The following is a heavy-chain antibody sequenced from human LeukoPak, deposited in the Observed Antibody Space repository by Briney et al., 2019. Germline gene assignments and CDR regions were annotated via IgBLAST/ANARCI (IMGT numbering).Heavy chain of an antibody. CDR1: GGTFSSYA. CDR3: VKGSHPRGYGMDV. CDR2: IIPIFGTA. J-gene: IGHJ6*02. D-gene: IGHD3-16*01. V-gene: IGHV1-69*01. Sequence: SVKVSCKASGGTFSSYAISWVRQAPGQGLERMGGIIPIFGTANYAQKFQGRVTITADESTSTAYMELSSLRSEDTAVYYCVKGSHPRGYGMDVWGQGTTVTVSS.